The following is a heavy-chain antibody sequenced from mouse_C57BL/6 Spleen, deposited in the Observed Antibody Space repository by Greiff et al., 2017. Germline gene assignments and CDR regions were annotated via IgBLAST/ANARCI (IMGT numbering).Heavy chain of an antibody. CDR2: IYPGDGDT. CDR3: ARLYDYDVWFAY. J-gene: IGHJ3*01. V-gene: IGHV1-82*01. D-gene: IGHD2-4*01. CDR1: GYAFSSSW. Sequence: VQLQQSGPELVKPGASVKISCKASGYAFSSSWMNWVKQRPGKGLEWIGRIYPGDGDTNYNGKFKGKATLTADKSSSTAYMQLSSLTSEDSAVYFCARLYDYDVWFAYWGQGTLVTVSA.